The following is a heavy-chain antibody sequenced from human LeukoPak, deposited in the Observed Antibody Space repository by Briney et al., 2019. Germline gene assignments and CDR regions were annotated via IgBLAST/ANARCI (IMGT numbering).Heavy chain of an antibody. J-gene: IGHJ1*01. D-gene: IGHD6-13*01. CDR1: GFSFSSYA. V-gene: IGHV3-23*01. CDR3: AKGPYSDSSEWFQY. CDR2: ISGTGGRT. Sequence: GGSLTLSWAASGFSFSSYAMGWVRQAPGKGLEWVSSISGTGGRTYYADSVKGRFTISRDNSRNTLSLQMNSLRVDDTAVYFCAKGPYSDSSEWFQYWGQGTLVTVSS.